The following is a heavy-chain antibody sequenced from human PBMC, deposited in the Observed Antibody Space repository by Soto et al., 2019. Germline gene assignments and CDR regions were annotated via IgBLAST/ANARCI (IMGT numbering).Heavy chain of an antibody. J-gene: IGHJ5*02. Sequence: SETLSLTCTVSGGSISSGGYYWSWIRQHPGKGLEWIGYIYYSGSTYYNPSLKSRVTISVDTSKNQFSLKLSSVTAADTAVYYCARAQSSVLLWFGELLSTYNWFDPRGQGIPVTVSS. CDR3: ARAQSSVLLWFGELLSTYNWFDP. V-gene: IGHV4-31*03. CDR2: IYYSGST. D-gene: IGHD3-10*01. CDR1: GGSISSGGYY.